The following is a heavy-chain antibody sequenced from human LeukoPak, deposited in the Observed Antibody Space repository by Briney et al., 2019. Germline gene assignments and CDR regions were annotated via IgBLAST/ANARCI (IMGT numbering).Heavy chain of an antibody. Sequence: GGSLRPSCAASGFTFSSYAMSWVRQAPGKGLEWVSAISGSGGSTYYADSVKGRFTISRDNSKNTLYLQMNSLRAEDTAVYYCAKALISGYSGYGSFDYWGQGTLVTVSS. CDR3: AKALISGYSGYGSFDY. CDR2: ISGSGGST. V-gene: IGHV3-23*01. CDR1: GFTFSSYA. J-gene: IGHJ4*02. D-gene: IGHD5-12*01.